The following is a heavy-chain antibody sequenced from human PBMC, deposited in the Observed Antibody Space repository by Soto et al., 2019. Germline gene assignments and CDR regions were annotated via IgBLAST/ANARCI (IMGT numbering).Heavy chain of an antibody. CDR1: GYTFTGYY. V-gene: IGHV1-2*04. CDR3: ARTSFFFLGIGTHPYFHAFPTRRSSDL. D-gene: IGHD1-1*01. Sequence: GASVKVSCKASGYTFTGYYMHWVRQAPGQGLEWMGWINPNSGGTNYAQKFQGWVTMTRDTSISTAYMELSGLRSDDTAVYYCARTSFFFLGIGTHPYFHAFPTRRSSDL. J-gene: IGHJ2*01. CDR2: INPNSGGT.